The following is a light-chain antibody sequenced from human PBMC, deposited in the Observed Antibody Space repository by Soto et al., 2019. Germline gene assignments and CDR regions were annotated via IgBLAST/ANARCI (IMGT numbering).Light chain of an antibody. Sequence: DIQMTQSPSSLSASVGDRVTITCRASQTIIRYLNWYQQKPGRAPNLLIYAASNLQSGVPSRFSGSASGTEFTLTISSLQPEDFATYYCQQSYSTLFSFVPGTKVEIK. CDR2: AAS. V-gene: IGKV1-39*01. J-gene: IGKJ3*01. CDR3: QQSYSTLFS. CDR1: QTIIRY.